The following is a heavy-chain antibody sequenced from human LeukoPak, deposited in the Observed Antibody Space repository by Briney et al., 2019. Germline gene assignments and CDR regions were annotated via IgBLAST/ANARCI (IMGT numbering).Heavy chain of an antibody. CDR1: GHTFTGYY. CDR2: ISPNSGGI. CDR3: ATCTIFGVVIISPAFDI. J-gene: IGHJ3*02. V-gene: IGHV1-2*02. D-gene: IGHD3-3*01. Sequence: ASVKVSCKASGHTFTGYYMHWVRQAPGQGLEWMGWISPNSGGINYAQKFQGRVTMTRDTSISTVYMELSRLRSDDTAVYYCATCTIFGVVIISPAFDIWGQGTVVTVSS.